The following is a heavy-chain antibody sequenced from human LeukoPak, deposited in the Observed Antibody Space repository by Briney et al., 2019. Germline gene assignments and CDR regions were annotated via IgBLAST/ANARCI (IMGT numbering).Heavy chain of an antibody. J-gene: IGHJ6*03. CDR2: ISGGSGAT. CDR1: VLLLIKYA. D-gene: IGHD6-6*01. CDR3: AKGPEGDRVAAPHFYYYMDA. V-gene: IGHV3-23*01. Sequence: PGWSLRLSFAASVLLLIKYAMNWVRQAPGKEVEWVSVISGGSGATFYADSVKGRLTISRDNSENTVYLQMNSLRVEDTARYYCAKGPEGDRVAAPHFYYYMDAWGKGTTVTVSS.